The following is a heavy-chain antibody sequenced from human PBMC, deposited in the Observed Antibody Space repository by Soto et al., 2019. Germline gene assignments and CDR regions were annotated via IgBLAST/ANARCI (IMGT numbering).Heavy chain of an antibody. Sequence: QITLKESGPTLVNPTQTLTLTCTFSGFSLSTSGVGVGWIRQPPGKALEWLALIYWDDDKRYSPSLKSRLTITKDTYKNQVVLTMTHMDPVDTSTYYCARRTGYCDWSPQWGWGGFDIWGQGTMVTVSS. D-gene: IGHD3-9*01. CDR3: ARRTGYCDWSPQWGWGGFDI. CDR2: IYWDDDK. J-gene: IGHJ3*02. CDR1: GFSLSTSGVG. V-gene: IGHV2-5*02.